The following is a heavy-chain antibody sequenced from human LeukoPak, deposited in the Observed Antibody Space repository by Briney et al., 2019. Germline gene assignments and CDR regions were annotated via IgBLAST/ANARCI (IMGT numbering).Heavy chain of an antibody. J-gene: IGHJ4*02. CDR3: ARDLVGYGDYRGTDDY. CDR2: ISYDGSNK. CDR1: GFTFSSYG. V-gene: IGHV3-30*03. D-gene: IGHD4-17*01. Sequence: GGSLRLSCAASGFTFSSYGMHWVRQAPGKGLEWVAVISYDGSNKYYADSVKGRFTISRDNSKNTLYLQMNSLRAEDTAVYYCARDLVGYGDYRGTDDYWGQGTLVTVSS.